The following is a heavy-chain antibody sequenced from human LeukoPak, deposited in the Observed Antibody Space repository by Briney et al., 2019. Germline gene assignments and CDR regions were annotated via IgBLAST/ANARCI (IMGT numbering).Heavy chain of an antibody. CDR3: ARGQLGYCSSTSCYKY. D-gene: IGHD2-2*02. CDR1: GYTFTRYY. Sequence: ASVKVSCKASGYTFTRYYMHWVRQAPGQGLEWMGWINPNSGGTNYAQKFQGRVTMTRDTSISTAYMELSRLRSDDTAVYYCARGQLGYCSSTSCYKYWGQGTLVTVSS. V-gene: IGHV1-2*02. CDR2: INPNSGGT. J-gene: IGHJ4*02.